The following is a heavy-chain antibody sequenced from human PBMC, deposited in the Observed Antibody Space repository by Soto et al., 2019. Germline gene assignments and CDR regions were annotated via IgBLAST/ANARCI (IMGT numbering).Heavy chain of an antibody. V-gene: IGHV3-30*18. CDR1: GFTFDNYC. Sequence: QVQLVESVGGVVQPGRSLRLSCAASGFTFDNYCIHWVRQAPGKGLEWVAVISYDGSNKYYADSVKGRFTISRDNSKNTLYLQMNSLRAEDTAVYYCAKDGSGCSGGSGYPYYYYYGMDVWGQGTTVTVSS. CDR2: ISYDGSNK. D-gene: IGHD2-15*01. J-gene: IGHJ6*02. CDR3: AKDGSGCSGGSGYPYYYYYGMDV.